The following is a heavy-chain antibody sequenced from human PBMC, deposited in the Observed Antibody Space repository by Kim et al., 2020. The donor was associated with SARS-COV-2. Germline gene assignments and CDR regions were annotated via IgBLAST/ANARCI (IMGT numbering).Heavy chain of an antibody. CDR3: AKRYCSGGTCCSIDY. CDR2: ISGSGGTT. J-gene: IGHJ4*02. V-gene: IGHV3-23*01. D-gene: IGHD2-15*01. Sequence: GGSLRLSCAASGFTFRSHAMNWVRQAPGKGLEWVSGISGSGGTTNYADSVKGRFTISRDNSKNTLYLQMNSLRAEDTAVYYCAKRYCSGGTCCSIDYWGQGTLVTVSS. CDR1: GFTFRSHA.